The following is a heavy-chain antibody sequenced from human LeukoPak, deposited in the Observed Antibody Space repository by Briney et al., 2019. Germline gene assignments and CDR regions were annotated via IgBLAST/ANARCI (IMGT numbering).Heavy chain of an antibody. D-gene: IGHD3-22*01. Sequence: PGGSLRLSCAASGFTFSSYGMHWVRQAPGKGLEWVAVISYDGSNKYYADSVKGRFTISRDNSKNTLYLQMNSLRAEDTAVYYCATDEYCYDSSGSIPLDYWGQXTLVTVSS. CDR3: ATDEYCYDSSGSIPLDY. V-gene: IGHV3-30*03. CDR2: ISYDGSNK. J-gene: IGHJ4*02. CDR1: GFTFSSYG.